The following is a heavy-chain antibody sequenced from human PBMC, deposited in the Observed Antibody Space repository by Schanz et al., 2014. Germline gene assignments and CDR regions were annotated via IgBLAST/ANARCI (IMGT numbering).Heavy chain of an antibody. D-gene: IGHD5-18*01. Sequence: QVQLVQSGDEVKKPGASVKVSCKTSGYTFSDYGITWVRQAPGQGLEWVGWISPYTGNTHYFDKMEGRVTMTTDTSTGTAYIELRSLRSDDTALYYCTRGGYSYALSAFDIWGQGTMVTVSS. CDR1: GYTFSDYG. V-gene: IGHV1-18*01. J-gene: IGHJ3*02. CDR2: ISPYTGNT. CDR3: TRGGYSYALSAFDI.